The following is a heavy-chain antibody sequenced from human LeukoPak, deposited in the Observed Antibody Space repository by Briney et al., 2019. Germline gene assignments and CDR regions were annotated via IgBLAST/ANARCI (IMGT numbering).Heavy chain of an antibody. CDR1: GFTFSTYA. CDR2: ISYDGMKK. Sequence: GGSLRLSCAASGFTFSTYAMHWVRQAPGKGLEWVAVISYDGMKKYYVDSVKGRFTISRDNSKTSLYLQMNRLRGEDTATYYCAKELVPESSEMWFGELFDSWGQGTLVTVSS. CDR3: AKELVPESSEMWFGELFDS. D-gene: IGHD3-10*01. J-gene: IGHJ4*02. V-gene: IGHV3-30*04.